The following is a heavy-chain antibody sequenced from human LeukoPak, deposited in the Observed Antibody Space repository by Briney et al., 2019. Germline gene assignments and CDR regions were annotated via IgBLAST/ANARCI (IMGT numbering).Heavy chain of an antibody. CDR1: GGSFSGYY. V-gene: IGHV4-59*08. CDR3: ARHFTPRQPYDY. J-gene: IGHJ4*02. D-gene: IGHD1-1*01. CDR2: IYYSGST. Sequence: SSETLSLTCAVYGGSFSGYYWSWIRQPPGKALEWIGYIYYSGSTNYNPSLKSRVTMSVDTSKNQFSLKLSSVTAADTAVFYCARHFTPRQPYDYWGQGTLVTVSS.